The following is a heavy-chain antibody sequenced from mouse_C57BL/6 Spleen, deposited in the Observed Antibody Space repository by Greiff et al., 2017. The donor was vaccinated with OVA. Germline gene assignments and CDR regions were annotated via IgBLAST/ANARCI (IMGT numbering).Heavy chain of an antibody. CDR2: IYPGSGNT. V-gene: IGHV1-66*01. CDR3: ARVHYYGSEGLDY. Sequence: QVQLQQSGPELVKPGASVKISCKASGYSFTRYYIHWVKQRPGQGLEWIGWIYPGSGNTKYNEKFKGKATLTADTSSSTAYMQLSSLTSEDSAVYYCARVHYYGSEGLDYWGQGTTLTVSS. J-gene: IGHJ2*01. D-gene: IGHD1-1*01. CDR1: GYSFTRYY.